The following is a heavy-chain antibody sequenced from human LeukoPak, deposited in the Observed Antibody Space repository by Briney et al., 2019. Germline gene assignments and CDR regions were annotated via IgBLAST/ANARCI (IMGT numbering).Heavy chain of an antibody. D-gene: IGHD6-13*01. Sequence: SETLSLACTVSGGSISSSSYYWGWIRQPPGKGLEWIGSIYYSGSTYYNPSLKSRVTISVDTSKNQFSLKRGSVTAADTAVYYCARDGIAAAGNWFDPWGQGTLVTVSS. CDR2: IYYSGST. CDR3: ARDGIAAAGNWFDP. V-gene: IGHV4-39*07. J-gene: IGHJ5*02. CDR1: GGSISSSSYY.